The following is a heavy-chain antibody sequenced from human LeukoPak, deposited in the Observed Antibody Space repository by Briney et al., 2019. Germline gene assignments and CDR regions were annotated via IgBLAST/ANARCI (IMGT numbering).Heavy chain of an antibody. D-gene: IGHD3-3*01. Sequence: GASVKVSCKASGYTFTGYYMHWVRQAPGQGLEWMGWINPNSGGTNYAQKFQGRVTMTRDTSISTAYMELSRLRSDDTAVYYCARGRLGSGYRTNWFDPRGQGTLVTVSS. J-gene: IGHJ5*02. V-gene: IGHV1-2*02. CDR1: GYTFTGYY. CDR3: ARGRLGSGYRTNWFDP. CDR2: INPNSGGT.